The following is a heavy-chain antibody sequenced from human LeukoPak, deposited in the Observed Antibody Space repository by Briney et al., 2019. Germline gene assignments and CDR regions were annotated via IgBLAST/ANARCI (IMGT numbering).Heavy chain of an antibody. D-gene: IGHD3/OR15-3a*01. V-gene: IGHV4-39*07. J-gene: IGHJ5*02. CDR1: GGSISSSSYY. CDR3: ARTGGP. Sequence: KPSETLSLTCTVSGGSISSSSYYWGWIRQPPGKGLEWIATIYYSGSTYYNPSLKSRVTISVDTSKNQFSLNLSSVTAADTAVYYCARTGGPWGQGTLVTVSS. CDR2: IYYSGST.